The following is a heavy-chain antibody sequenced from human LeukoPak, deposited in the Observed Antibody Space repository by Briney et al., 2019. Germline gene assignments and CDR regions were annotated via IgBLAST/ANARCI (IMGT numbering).Heavy chain of an antibody. CDR1: GFTFSDYW. CDR3: ARGEFAWIQGSYGMNV. J-gene: IGHJ6*02. D-gene: IGHD5-18*01. V-gene: IGHV3-7*01. Sequence: PGGSLRLSCTASGFTFSDYWMSWVRRAPGKGPEWVANIKQDGSDKYYVDSVKGRFTISRDNAKNALYLQVNSLRPEDTAVYYCARGEFAWIQGSYGMNVWGQGTTVTVSS. CDR2: IKQDGSDK.